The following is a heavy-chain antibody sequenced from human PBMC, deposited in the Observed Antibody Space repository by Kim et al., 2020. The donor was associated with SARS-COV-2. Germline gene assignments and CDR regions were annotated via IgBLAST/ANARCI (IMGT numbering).Heavy chain of an antibody. CDR1: GYTFTGYY. CDR3: ARGYDILIGGAEGAFDI. J-gene: IGHJ3*02. CDR2: INPNSGGS. Sequence: ASVKVSCKASGYTFTGYYMHWVRQAPGQGLEWMGWINPNSGGSNYVHKLQGWVTMTMDTSISTAYMELSRLRSDETAVYYCARGYDILIGGAEGAFDIWGQGAMVTVSS. D-gene: IGHD3-9*01. V-gene: IGHV1-2*04.